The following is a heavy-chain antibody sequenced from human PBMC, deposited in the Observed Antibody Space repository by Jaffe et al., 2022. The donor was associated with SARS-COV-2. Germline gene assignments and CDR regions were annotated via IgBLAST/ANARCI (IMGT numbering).Heavy chain of an antibody. Sequence: EVQLVESGGGLVQPGRSLRLSCAASGFTFDDYAMHWVRQAPGKGLEWVSGISWNSGSIGYADSVKGRFTISRDNAKNSLYLQMNSLRAEDTALYYCAKDRGGSCEYYFDYWGQGTLVTVSS. V-gene: IGHV3-9*01. CDR1: GFTFDDYA. J-gene: IGHJ4*02. D-gene: IGHD2-15*01. CDR3: AKDRGGSCEYYFDY. CDR2: ISWNSGSI.